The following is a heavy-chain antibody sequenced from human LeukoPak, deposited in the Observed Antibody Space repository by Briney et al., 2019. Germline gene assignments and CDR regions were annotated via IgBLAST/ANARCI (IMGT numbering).Heavy chain of an antibody. J-gene: IGHJ4*02. D-gene: IGHD6-13*01. CDR2: IDWSGDAT. V-gene: IGHV3-20*04. CDR1: TLTICDYG. Sequence: GGSLRLSCVASTLTICDYGMSWVRQAPGKGLEWVSGIDWSGDATSYSDSVKGRFTISRDNAKNSLYLPMTSLRAEDTAVYYCARDLSASWYSLGYWGQGTLVTVSS. CDR3: ARDLSASWYSLGY.